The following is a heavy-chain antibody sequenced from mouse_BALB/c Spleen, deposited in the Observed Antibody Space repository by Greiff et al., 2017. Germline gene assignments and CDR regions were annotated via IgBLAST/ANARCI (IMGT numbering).Heavy chain of an antibody. CDR2: IDPSDSYT. D-gene: IGHD1-2*01. Sequence: GPELVKPGASVKMSCKASGYTFTSYWMHWVKQRPGQGLEWIGVIDPSDSYTSYNQKFKGKATLTVDTSSSTAYMQLSSLTSEDSAVYYCTTAPGDYWGQGTTLTVSS. J-gene: IGHJ2*01. V-gene: IGHV1S127*01. CDR3: TTAPGDY. CDR1: GYTFTSYW.